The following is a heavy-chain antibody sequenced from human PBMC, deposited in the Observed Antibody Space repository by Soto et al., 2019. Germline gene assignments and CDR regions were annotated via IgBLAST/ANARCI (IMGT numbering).Heavy chain of an antibody. D-gene: IGHD3-16*01. CDR2: IFGSGAPT. V-gene: IGHV3-23*01. CDR3: TREASSWVFAFDL. CDR1: GFTFSHYA. J-gene: IGHJ3*01. Sequence: EVQLLESGGGLVQQGGSLRLSGAASGFTFSHYAMSWVRQAPGTGLQWVSTIFGSGAPTHYADSVKGRFSISRDNSNNMLFLEMNSLKDEDTAVYYCTREASSWVFAFDLWGQGTRVAVSS.